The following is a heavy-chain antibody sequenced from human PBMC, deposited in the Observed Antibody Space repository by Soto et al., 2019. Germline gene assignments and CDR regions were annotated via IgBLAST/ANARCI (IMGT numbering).Heavy chain of an antibody. D-gene: IGHD6-19*01. J-gene: IGHJ4*02. Sequence: GASVKVSCKVSGHTLTELSMHWVRQAPGKGLEWMGGFDPEDGETIYAQKFQGRVTMTEDTSTDTAYMELSSLRSEDTAVYYCATGEESAVAFDYWGQGTLVTVSS. V-gene: IGHV1-24*01. CDR1: GHTLTELS. CDR3: ATGEESAVAFDY. CDR2: FDPEDGET.